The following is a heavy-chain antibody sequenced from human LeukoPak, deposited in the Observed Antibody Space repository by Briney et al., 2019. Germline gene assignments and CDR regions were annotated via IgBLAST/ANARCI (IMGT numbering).Heavy chain of an antibody. V-gene: IGHV3-21*01. Sequence: GGSLRLSCAASGFTFSGYTINWVRQAPGKGLEWVSSMSSGSRDIYYADSVKGRFTISRDNAKNSLYLQMNSLRAEDTAVYYCARALYYDILTGYQTHTYYFDYWGQGTLVTVSS. J-gene: IGHJ4*02. CDR2: MSSGSRDI. CDR1: GFTFSGYT. D-gene: IGHD3-9*01. CDR3: ARALYYDILTGYQTHTYYFDY.